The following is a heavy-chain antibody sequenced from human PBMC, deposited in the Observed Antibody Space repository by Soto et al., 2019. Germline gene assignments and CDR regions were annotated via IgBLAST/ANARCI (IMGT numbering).Heavy chain of an antibody. D-gene: IGHD6-19*01. J-gene: IGHJ6*04. Sequence: GGSLRLSCAASGFTVSSNYMSWVRQAPGKGLEWVSVIYSGGSTYYADSVKGSFTISRDNSKNTLYLQMNSLRAEDTAVYYCARDSSGWYMDVWGKGTTVTVSS. CDR2: IYSGGST. CDR3: ARDSSGWYMDV. CDR1: GFTVSSNY. V-gene: IGHV3-66*01.